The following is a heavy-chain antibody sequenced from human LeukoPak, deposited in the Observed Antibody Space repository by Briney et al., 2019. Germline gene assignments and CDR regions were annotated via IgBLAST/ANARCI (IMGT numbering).Heavy chain of an antibody. V-gene: IGHV3-23*01. D-gene: IGHD2-15*01. CDR3: AKTPIYCTGDGCYYC. J-gene: IGHJ4*02. CDR1: GFTFSSYA. Sequence: PGGSLRLSCTASGFTFSSYAMSWVRQAPGKGLEWVSAISGSGGSTYYADSVKGRFTISRDNSKKTLYLQMNSLRAEDTAVYYCAKTPIYCTGDGCYYCWGQGTLVTVSS. CDR2: ISGSGGST.